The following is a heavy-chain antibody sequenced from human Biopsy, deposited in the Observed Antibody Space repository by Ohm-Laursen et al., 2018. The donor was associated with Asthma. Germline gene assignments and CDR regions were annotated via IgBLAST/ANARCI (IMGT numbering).Heavy chain of an antibody. CDR3: ARRGITGTTLDY. CDR1: GYTFTSYA. J-gene: IGHJ4*02. V-gene: IGHV1-3*01. D-gene: IGHD1-7*01. CDR2: INAGNGNT. Sequence: ASVKVSCKASGYTFTSYAMHWVRQAPGQRLEWMGWINAGNGNTKYSQKFQGRVTITRDTSASTAYMELSSLRSEDTAVYYCARRGITGTTLDYWGQGTLVTVSS.